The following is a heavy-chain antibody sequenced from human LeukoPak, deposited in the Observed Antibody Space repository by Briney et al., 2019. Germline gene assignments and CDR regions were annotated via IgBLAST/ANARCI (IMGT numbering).Heavy chain of an antibody. D-gene: IGHD3-3*01. J-gene: IGHJ6*03. Sequence: PSETLSLTCAVYGGSFSGYYWSWIRQPPGKGLEWIGEVNHSGSTNYNPSLKSRVTISVDTSKNQFSLKLSSVTAADTALYYCAREEISDDFWSDYPPVGYMDVWGKGTPVTVSS. CDR3: AREEISDDFWSDYPPVGYMDV. V-gene: IGHV4-34*01. CDR2: VNHSGST. CDR1: GGSFSGYY.